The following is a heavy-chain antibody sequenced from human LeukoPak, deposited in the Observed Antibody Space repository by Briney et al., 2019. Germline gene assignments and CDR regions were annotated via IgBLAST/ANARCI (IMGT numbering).Heavy chain of an antibody. Sequence: GGSLRLSCAASRFTFSNYAMSWVRQAPGKGLQWVSSITGSGVMTYYADSVRGRFTISRDNSKNTLDLQMDSLRAEDTAVYYCVFGRRGVVEAPLDHWGQGTLVTVSS. J-gene: IGHJ4*02. D-gene: IGHD2-15*01. CDR2: ITGSGVMT. V-gene: IGHV3-23*01. CDR1: RFTFSNYA. CDR3: VFGRRGVVEAPLDH.